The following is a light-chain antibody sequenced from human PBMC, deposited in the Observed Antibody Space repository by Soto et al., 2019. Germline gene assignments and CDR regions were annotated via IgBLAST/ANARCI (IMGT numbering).Light chain of an antibody. V-gene: IGKV3-20*01. CDR3: HHYHFSPWT. J-gene: IGKJ1*01. CDR2: STS. Sequence: EFVLTQSPGTLSLSPGERATLSCRASQTVSTSHLAWYQQKPGQPPRLLIQSTSTRAAGIPDRFSGGVSGTDFTLTITMLEPEDFAMYYCHHYHFSPWTFGQGTKVDVK. CDR1: QTVSTSH.